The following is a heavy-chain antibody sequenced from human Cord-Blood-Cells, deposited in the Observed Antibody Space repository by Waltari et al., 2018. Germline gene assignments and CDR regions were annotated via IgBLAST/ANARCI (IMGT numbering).Heavy chain of an antibody. CDR2: INHSGST. CDR1: GGSLRGYY. D-gene: IGHD3-10*01. Sequence: QVQLQQWGAGLLQPSETLSLTCAVYGGSLRGYYWSWIRQPPGKGLEWIGEINHSGSTNYNPSLKSRVTISVDTSKNQFSLKLSSVTAADTAVYYCASDYYGSGSYDYWGQGTLVTVSS. V-gene: IGHV4-34*01. J-gene: IGHJ4*02. CDR3: ASDYYGSGSYDY.